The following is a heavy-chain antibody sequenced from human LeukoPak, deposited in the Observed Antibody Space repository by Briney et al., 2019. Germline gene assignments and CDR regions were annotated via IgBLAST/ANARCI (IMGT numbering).Heavy chain of an antibody. Sequence: GGSLRLSCAASGFTFSNYALNWVRQAPGKGLEWVSGISGSGGSTYYADSVKGRFTISRDNSKNTLYVQMSSLKTEDTAVYYCAKGPPVYVTGYYYRMDVWGQGTTVSVSS. CDR1: GFTFSNYA. V-gene: IGHV3-23*01. CDR2: ISGSGGST. J-gene: IGHJ6*02. CDR3: AKGPPVYVTGYYYRMDV. D-gene: IGHD3-10*02.